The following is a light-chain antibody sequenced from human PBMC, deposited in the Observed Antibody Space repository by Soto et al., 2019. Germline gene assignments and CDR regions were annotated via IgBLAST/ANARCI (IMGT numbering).Light chain of an antibody. CDR2: GAS. CDR1: QSVSSSY. CDR3: QQYGSPLT. V-gene: IGKV3-20*01. Sequence: DIVMTQSPDSLAVSLGEMATINCKSSQSVSSSYLAWYQQKPGQTPRLLIYGASNRATGIPDRLSGSGSGTDFTLTISRLEPEDFAVYYCQQYGSPLTFGGGTKVDIK. J-gene: IGKJ4*01.